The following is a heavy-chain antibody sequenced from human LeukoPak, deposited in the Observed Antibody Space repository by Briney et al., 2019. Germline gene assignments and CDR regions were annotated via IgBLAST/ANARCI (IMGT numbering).Heavy chain of an antibody. J-gene: IGHJ4*02. CDR1: GFTFSSYA. Sequence: PGRSLRLSCAASGFTFSSYAMHWVRQAPGKGLEWVAVISYDGSNKYYADSVKGRFTISRDNSKNTLYLQMNSLRAEDTAVYYCARAGYYDTSGYYPYWGQGTLVTVSS. D-gene: IGHD3-22*01. CDR2: ISYDGSNK. V-gene: IGHV3-30-3*01. CDR3: ARAGYYDTSGYYPY.